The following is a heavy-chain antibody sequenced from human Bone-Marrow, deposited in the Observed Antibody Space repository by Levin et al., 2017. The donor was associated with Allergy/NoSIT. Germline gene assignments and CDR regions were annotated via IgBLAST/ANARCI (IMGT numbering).Heavy chain of an antibody. CDR1: GGSISNEGKY. CDR3: ARADRYGSGSFGKFDY. D-gene: IGHD3-10*01. Sequence: PSETLSLTCTVSGGSISNEGKYWNWIRQHPEKGLEWIGYSYYNGYTNYNPSLKNRVSVVVDTSKNQFSLHLNSVTAADTAVYYCARADRYGSGSFGKFDYWGQGTLVTVSS. J-gene: IGHJ4*02. V-gene: IGHV4-31*03. CDR2: SYYNGYT.